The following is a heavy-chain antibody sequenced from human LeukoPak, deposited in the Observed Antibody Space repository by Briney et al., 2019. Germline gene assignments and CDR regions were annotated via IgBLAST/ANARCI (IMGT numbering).Heavy chain of an antibody. CDR3: SGDEAVAGERENWFYP. D-gene: IGHD6-19*01. CDR1: GYTFTGYY. CDR2: INPNSGGT. J-gene: IGHJ5*02. Sequence: GASVKVSFKASGYTFTGYYKHRVRQAPGQGLEGKGWINPNSGGTNYAQRLPGRVTMTRDTAISTAYLELSRLRSSAQPAYYCSGDEAVAGERENWFYPCGEGTLFTVSS. V-gene: IGHV1-2*02.